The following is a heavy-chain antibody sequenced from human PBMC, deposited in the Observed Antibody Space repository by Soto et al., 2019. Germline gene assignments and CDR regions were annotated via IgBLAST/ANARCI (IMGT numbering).Heavy chain of an antibody. D-gene: IGHD6-13*01. CDR1: GSSISSSSYY. Sequence: QLQLQESGPGLVKPSETLSLTCTVSGSSISSSSYYWGWIRQPPGKGLEWIGSIYYSGSTYYNPSLKSRVTISVDTSKNQFSLKLSSVTAADTAVYYCARLSSSWYLNWFDPWGQGTLVTVSS. CDR2: IYYSGST. V-gene: IGHV4-39*01. CDR3: ARLSSSWYLNWFDP. J-gene: IGHJ5*02.